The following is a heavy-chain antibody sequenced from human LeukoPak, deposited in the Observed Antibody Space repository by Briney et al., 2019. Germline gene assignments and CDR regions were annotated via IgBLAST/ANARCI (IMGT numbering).Heavy chain of an antibody. D-gene: IGHD2-2*01. CDR2: ISSSSSYI. CDR1: GFTFSSYS. J-gene: IGHJ3*02. V-gene: IGHV3-21*01. CDR3: ARERSSTSSEAFDI. Sequence: GGSLRLSCAASGFTFSSYSMNWVRQAPGKGLEWVSSISSSSSYIYYADSVKGRFTISRDNAKNSLYLQMNSLRAEDTAVYYRARERSSTSSEAFDIWGQGTMVTVSS.